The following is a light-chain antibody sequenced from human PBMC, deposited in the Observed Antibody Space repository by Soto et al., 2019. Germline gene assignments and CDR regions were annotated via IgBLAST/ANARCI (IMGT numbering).Light chain of an antibody. J-gene: IGKJ1*01. CDR1: QGVENY. Sequence: DIQMTQSPSSLSASVGDKVTITCRASQGVENYLAWLQQKPGKAPKSLLYGASSLQSGVPSRFSGSGSGTDFTFTISSLQAEDFATYYCQQYYGDPHTFGQGTKVEIK. V-gene: IGKV1-16*01. CDR2: GAS. CDR3: QQYYGDPHT.